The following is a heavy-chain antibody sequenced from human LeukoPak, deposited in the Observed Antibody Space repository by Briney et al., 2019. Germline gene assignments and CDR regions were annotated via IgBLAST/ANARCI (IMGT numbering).Heavy chain of an antibody. J-gene: IGHJ6*02. CDR1: GFTFSSYS. D-gene: IGHD3-10*01. V-gene: IGHV3-21*01. Sequence: GGSLRLSRAASGFTFSSYSMNALGQAPGRGREGVSSISISRSYVYYVDSVKGGLTIYRDNAKKALHLQMNNLRDDDRAVYYFARDRVFLWFGEKKGMDVWGQGTTVTVSS. CDR2: ISISRSYV. CDR3: ARDRVFLWFGEKKGMDV.